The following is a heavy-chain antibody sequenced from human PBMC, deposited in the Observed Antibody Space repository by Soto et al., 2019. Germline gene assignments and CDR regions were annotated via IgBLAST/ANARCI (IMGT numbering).Heavy chain of an antibody. Sequence: PGGSLRLSCAASGFTFSDYWMHWVRQAPGKGLVWVSRIDNDGSITNYADSVKGRFTISRDNAKNTASLQMSSLRAEDTAVYYCATLNSFGADYWGQGTPVTVSS. J-gene: IGHJ4*02. D-gene: IGHD3-3*01. CDR3: ATLNSFGADY. CDR1: GFTFSDYW. V-gene: IGHV3-74*01. CDR2: IDNDGSIT.